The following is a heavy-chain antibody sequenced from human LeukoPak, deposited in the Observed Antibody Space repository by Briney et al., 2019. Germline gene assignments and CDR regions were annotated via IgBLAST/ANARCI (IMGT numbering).Heavy chain of an antibody. Sequence: GGSLRLSCAASGFTFSSYWMHWVRQAPGKGLVWVSRINSDGRSTTYADSVKGRFTVSRDNANDTLYLQMNSLRVEDTAVYYCARARGAGAIAAADDCWGQGTLVTVSS. CDR1: GFTFSSYW. V-gene: IGHV3-74*01. CDR3: ARARGAGAIAAADDC. D-gene: IGHD6-13*01. J-gene: IGHJ4*02. CDR2: INSDGRST.